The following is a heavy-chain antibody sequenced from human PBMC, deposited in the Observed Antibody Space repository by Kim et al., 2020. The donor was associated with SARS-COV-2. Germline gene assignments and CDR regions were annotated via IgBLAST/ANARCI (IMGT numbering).Heavy chain of an antibody. CDR3: ARDVPAAMNGMDV. CDR1: GGSISSYY. J-gene: IGHJ6*02. V-gene: IGHV4-59*13. CDR2: IYYSGST. Sequence: SETLSLTCTVSGGSISSYYWSWIRQPPGKGLEWIGYIYYSGSTNYNPSLKSRVTISVDTSKNQFSLKLSSVTAADMAVYYCARDVPAAMNGMDVWGQGTTVTVSS. D-gene: IGHD2-2*01.